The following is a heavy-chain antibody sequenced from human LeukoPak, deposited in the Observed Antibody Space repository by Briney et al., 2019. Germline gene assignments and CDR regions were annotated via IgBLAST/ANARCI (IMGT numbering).Heavy chain of an antibody. Sequence: GGSLRLSCAASGFTFSNYWMSWVRQAPGKGLEWVSSISSSSSYIYYADSVKGRFTISRDNAKNSLYLQMNSLRAEDTAVYYCARDRMGYSYGIDYWGQGTLVTVSS. CDR2: ISSSSSYI. CDR1: GFTFSNYW. D-gene: IGHD5-18*01. V-gene: IGHV3-21*01. J-gene: IGHJ4*02. CDR3: ARDRMGYSYGIDY.